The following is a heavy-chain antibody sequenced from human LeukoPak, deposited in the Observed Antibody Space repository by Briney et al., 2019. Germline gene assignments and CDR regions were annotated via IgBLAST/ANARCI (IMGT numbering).Heavy chain of an antibody. Sequence: SETLSLTCTVSGGSISSYYWSWIRQPPGKGLEWIGYIYYSGSTNYNPSLKSRVTISVDTSKNQFSLKLSSVTAADTAVYYCARGPYSSSWYADYWGQGTLVTVSS. CDR2: IYYSGST. CDR1: GGSISSYY. J-gene: IGHJ4*02. V-gene: IGHV4-59*01. CDR3: ARGPYSSSWYADY. D-gene: IGHD6-13*01.